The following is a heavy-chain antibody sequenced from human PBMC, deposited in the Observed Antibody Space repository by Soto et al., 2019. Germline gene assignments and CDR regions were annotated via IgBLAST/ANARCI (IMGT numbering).Heavy chain of an antibody. CDR1: GYDFTNYW. V-gene: IGHV5-51*01. CDR2: IYPGDSDI. Sequence: GESLKISCKASGYDFTNYWIAWVRQTPGRGLGWMGMIYPGDSDIRYNPSFRGRVTISADKSITSAFVQWGSLKASDSAIYYCARFRAPRRQLISMSFHLWGLGTLVTVSS. J-gene: IGHJ4*03. D-gene: IGHD6-13*01. CDR3: ARFRAPRRQLISMSFHL.